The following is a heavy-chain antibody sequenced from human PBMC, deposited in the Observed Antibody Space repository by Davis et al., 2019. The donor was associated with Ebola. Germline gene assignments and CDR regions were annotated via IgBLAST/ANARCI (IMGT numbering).Heavy chain of an antibody. CDR3: VRYVQQLAPFDI. D-gene: IGHD6-13*01. CDR2: ISWNSGSI. Sequence: SLKISCAASGFTFDDYAMHWVRQAPGKGLEWVSGISWNSGSIGYADSVKGRFTISRDNAKNSLYLQMNSLRAEDTAVYHCVRYVQQLAPFDIWGQGTMVTVSS. J-gene: IGHJ3*02. V-gene: IGHV3-9*01. CDR1: GFTFDDYA.